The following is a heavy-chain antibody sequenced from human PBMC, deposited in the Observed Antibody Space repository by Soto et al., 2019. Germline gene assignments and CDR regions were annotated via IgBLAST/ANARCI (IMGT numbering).Heavy chain of an antibody. V-gene: IGHV4-59*12. J-gene: IGHJ5*02. CDR1: GGSISSYY. CDR3: ARRVYGRDWFDP. Sequence: PSETLSLTCTVSGGSISSYYWSWIRQPPGKGLEWIGYIYYSGSTNYNPSLKSRVTISVDKSKNQFSLKLSSVTAADTAVYYCARRVYGRDWFDPWGQGTLVTVSS. D-gene: IGHD6-13*01. CDR2: IYYSGST.